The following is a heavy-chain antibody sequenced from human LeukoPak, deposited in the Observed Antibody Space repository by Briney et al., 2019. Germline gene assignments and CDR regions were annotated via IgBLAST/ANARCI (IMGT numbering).Heavy chain of an antibody. D-gene: IGHD3-22*01. CDR2: ISGSGGST. V-gene: IGHV3-23*01. J-gene: IGHJ3*02. Sequence: GGSLRLSCAASGFTFSSYAMSWVRQAPGKGLEWVSAISGSGGSTYYADSVKGRFTISRDNPKNTLYLQMNSLRAEDTAVYYCAKVRAYYYDSSGTLKAFDIWGQGTMVTVSS. CDR3: AKVRAYYYDSSGTLKAFDI. CDR1: GFTFSSYA.